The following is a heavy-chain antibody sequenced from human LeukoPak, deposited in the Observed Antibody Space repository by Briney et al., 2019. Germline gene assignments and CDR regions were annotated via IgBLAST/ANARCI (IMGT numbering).Heavy chain of an antibody. V-gene: IGHV4-4*08. J-gene: IGHJ4*02. CDR2: IYSSGST. CDR1: GGSISNYY. CDR3: ARVSMVRGTFDY. Sequence: SETLSLTCTVSGGSISNYYWSWIRQPPGKGLEWIGYIYSSGSTYYNPSLKSRVTISVDKSKNQFSLKLSSVTAADTAVYYCARVSMVRGTFDYWGQGTLVTVSS. D-gene: IGHD3-10*01.